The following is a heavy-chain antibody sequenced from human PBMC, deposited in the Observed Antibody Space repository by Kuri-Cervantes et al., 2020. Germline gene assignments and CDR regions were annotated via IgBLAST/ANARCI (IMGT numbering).Heavy chain of an antibody. CDR3: ARIRNWFDP. D-gene: IGHD3-16*01. Sequence: GSLRLSCTVSGGSVSSGSYYWSWIRQPPGKGLEWIGYIYYSGSTYYNPSLKSRVTISVDTSKNQFSLKLSSVTAADTAVYYCARIRNWFDPWGQGTLVTVSS. CDR1: GGSVSSGSYY. CDR2: IYYSGST. V-gene: IGHV4-39*01. J-gene: IGHJ5*02.